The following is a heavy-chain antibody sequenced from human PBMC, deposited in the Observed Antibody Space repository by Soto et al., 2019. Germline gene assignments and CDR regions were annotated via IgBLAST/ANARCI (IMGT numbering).Heavy chain of an antibody. J-gene: IGHJ5*02. CDR3: ARTSLAAAGTFVIHNWFDP. V-gene: IGHV4-31*03. Sequence: SETLSLTCTVSGGSISSGGYYWSWIRQHPGKGLEWIGYIYYSGSTYYNPSLKSRVTISVDTSKNQFSLKLSSVTAADTAVYYCARTSLAAAGTFVIHNWFDPWGQGTLVTVSS. D-gene: IGHD6-13*01. CDR2: IYYSGST. CDR1: GGSISSGGYY.